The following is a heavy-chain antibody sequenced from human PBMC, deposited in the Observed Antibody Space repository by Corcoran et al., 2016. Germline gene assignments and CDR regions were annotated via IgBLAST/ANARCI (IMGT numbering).Heavy chain of an antibody. CDR3: AREYYDFWSGLAKRSHAFDI. J-gene: IGHJ3*02. CDR1: GFTFSSYG. D-gene: IGHD3-3*01. CDR2: IWYDGSNK. V-gene: IGHV3-33*01. Sequence: QVQLVESGGGVVQPGRSLRLSCAASGFTFSSYGMHWVRQAPGKGLEWVAVIWYDGSNKYYADSVKGRFTISRDNSKNTLYLQMNSLGAEDTAVYYCAREYYDFWSGLAKRSHAFDILGQGTMVTVSS.